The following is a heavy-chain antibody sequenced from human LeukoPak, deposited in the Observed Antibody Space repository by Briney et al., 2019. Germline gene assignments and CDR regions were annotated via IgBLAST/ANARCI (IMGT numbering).Heavy chain of an antibody. D-gene: IGHD6-6*01. CDR2: NYYSGST. CDR1: GGSISSYY. J-gene: IGHJ4*02. Sequence: SETLSLTCTVSGGSISSYYWSWIRQPPGKGLEWVGYNYYSGSTNCNPSLQSRVTIAVDKSKNHLSLKLTSVTPADTAVHYRARVDPASSSTLEVFDYWGQGTLVTVSS. V-gene: IGHV4-59*01. CDR3: ARVDPASSSTLEVFDY.